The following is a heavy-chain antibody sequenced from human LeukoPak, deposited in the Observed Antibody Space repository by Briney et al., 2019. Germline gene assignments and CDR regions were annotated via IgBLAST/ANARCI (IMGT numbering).Heavy chain of an antibody. D-gene: IGHD6-13*01. CDR1: GGSIRSGSYY. CDR3: ARDGVRYSSTT. V-gene: IGHV4-61*02. Sequence: SQTLSLTCTVSGGSIRSGSYYGSWGRQPAGRGVEWIGRIYTSGSTNYNPSLQSRVTISVDTSKNPSYLKLSTVTAADTAVYCCARDGVRYSSTTWGQGTLVTVSS. CDR2: IYTSGST. J-gene: IGHJ4*02.